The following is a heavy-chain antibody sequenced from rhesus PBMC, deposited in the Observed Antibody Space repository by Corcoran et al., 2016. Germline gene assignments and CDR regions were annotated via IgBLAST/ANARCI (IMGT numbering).Heavy chain of an antibody. CDR1: GVTFSSYG. V-gene: IGHV3S5*01. D-gene: IGHD3-3*01. J-gene: IGHJ6*01. CDR2: INSGGGST. Sequence: EVQLVETGGGLVQPGGSLKLSCAASGVTFSSYGMSWVRQAPGTGLEWVSAINSGGGSTYYADSVKGRFTISRDNSKNTLSLQMNSLRAEDTAVYYCAKRPFRGFFGLDSWGQGVVVTVSS. CDR3: AKRPFRGFFGLDS.